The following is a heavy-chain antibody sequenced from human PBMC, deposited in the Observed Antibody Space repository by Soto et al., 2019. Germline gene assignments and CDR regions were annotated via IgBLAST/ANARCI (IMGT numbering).Heavy chain of an antibody. CDR2: TYYRSKWYN. D-gene: IGHD6-6*01. CDR1: GDSVSSNSAA. CDR3: ARDDLSPYSSSPGGYFDY. Sequence: PSQTLSLTCAISGDSVSSNSAAWNWIRQSPSRGLEWLGRTYYRSKWYNDYAVSVKSRITINPDTSKNQFSLQLNSVTPEDTAVYYCARDDLSPYSSSPGGYFDYWGQGTLVTVSS. J-gene: IGHJ4*02. V-gene: IGHV6-1*01.